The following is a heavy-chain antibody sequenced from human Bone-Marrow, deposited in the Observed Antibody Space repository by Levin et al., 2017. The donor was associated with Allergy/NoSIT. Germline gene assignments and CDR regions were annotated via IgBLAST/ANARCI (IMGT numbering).Heavy chain of an antibody. CDR3: ASYCSSTSCYTEIFDY. Sequence: SETLSLTCAVYGGSFSGYYWSWIRQPPGKGLEWIGEINHSGSTNYNPSLKSRVTISVDTSKNQFSLKLSSVTAADTAVYYCASYCSSTSCYTEIFDYWGQGTLVTVSS. J-gene: IGHJ4*02. V-gene: IGHV4-34*01. CDR2: INHSGST. CDR1: GGSFSGYY. D-gene: IGHD2-2*02.